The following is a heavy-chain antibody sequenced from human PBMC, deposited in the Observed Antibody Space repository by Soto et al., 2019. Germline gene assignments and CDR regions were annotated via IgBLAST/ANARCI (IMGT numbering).Heavy chain of an antibody. J-gene: IGHJ4*02. V-gene: IGHV4-34*01. CDR2: INHSGST. D-gene: IGHD3-3*01. Sequence: QVQLQQWGAGLLKPSETLSLTCAVYGGSFSGYYWSWIRQPPGKGLEWIGEINHSGSTNYNPSIKSRVTISVDTSQTQFALELSSVSAADTAVYYGARGFKWDFWSGYYSFDCWGQGSLVTVSS. CDR3: ARGFKWDFWSGYYSFDC. CDR1: GGSFSGYY.